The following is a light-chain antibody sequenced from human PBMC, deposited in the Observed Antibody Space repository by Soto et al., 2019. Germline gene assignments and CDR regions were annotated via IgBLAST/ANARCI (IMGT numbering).Light chain of an antibody. Sequence: QSALTQPASVSGSPGQSITISCTGTSSDVGDNNYVSWYQQHPGKAPKLMIYYVTHRPSGISNRFSGSKSGNTASLTISGLQAEDEDDYYCSSYTSSSTLYVFGTGTKLTVL. V-gene: IGLV2-14*01. CDR2: YVT. CDR3: SSYTSSSTLYV. CDR1: SSDVGDNNY. J-gene: IGLJ1*01.